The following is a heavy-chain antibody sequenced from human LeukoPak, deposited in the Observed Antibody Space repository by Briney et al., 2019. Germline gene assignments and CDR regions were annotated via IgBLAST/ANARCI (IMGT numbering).Heavy chain of an antibody. CDR2: ISYDGSNK. V-gene: IGHV3-30*03. J-gene: IGHJ4*02. CDR3: ARGSPPMNYDSSGYLDF. Sequence: GRSLRLSCAASGFTFSSYGMHWVRQAPGKGLEWVAVISYDGSNKYYADSVKGRFTISRVNAKNMMYLQINSLRAEDTAVYYCARGSPPMNYDSSGYLDFWGQGTLVTASS. CDR1: GFTFSSYG. D-gene: IGHD3-22*01.